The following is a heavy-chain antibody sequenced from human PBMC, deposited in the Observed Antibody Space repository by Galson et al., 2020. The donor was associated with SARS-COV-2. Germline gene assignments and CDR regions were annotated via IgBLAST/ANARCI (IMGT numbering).Heavy chain of an antibody. CDR3: ARDRIRAGPPGDWFDP. J-gene: IGHJ5*02. Sequence: GGSLRLSCAASGFPFDGYSMNWVRQAPGKGPEWVAYISSVSSYIYYADSVKGRFTISSDNAKNSLYLQMNSLRVEDTALYYCARDRIRAGPPGDWFDPWGQGTLVTVSS. V-gene: IGHV3-21*01. D-gene: IGHD3-10*01. CDR2: ISSVSSYI. CDR1: GFPFDGYS.